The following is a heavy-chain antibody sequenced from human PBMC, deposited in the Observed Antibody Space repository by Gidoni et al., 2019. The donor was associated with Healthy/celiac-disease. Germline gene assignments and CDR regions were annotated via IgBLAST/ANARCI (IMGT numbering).Heavy chain of an antibody. CDR3: AKESNIVVVVAATPFDY. Sequence: EVQLLASGGGLVQPGGSLRLSCAASGFTFRSYAMSWVRQAPGKGREWVSAISGSGGSTYYADSVKGRFTISRDNSKNTLYLQMNSLRAEDTAVYYCAKESNIVVVVAATPFDYWGQGTLVTVSS. D-gene: IGHD2-15*01. V-gene: IGHV3-23*01. CDR2: ISGSGGST. CDR1: GFTFRSYA. J-gene: IGHJ4*02.